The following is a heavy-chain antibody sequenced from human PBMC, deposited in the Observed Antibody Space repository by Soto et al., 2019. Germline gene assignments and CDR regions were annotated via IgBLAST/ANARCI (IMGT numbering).Heavy chain of an antibody. CDR3: ARDVGLYCSGGSCYQGNWFDP. V-gene: IGHV1-2*04. Sequence: ASVKVSCKASGYTFTGYYMHWVRQAPGQGLEWMGWINPNSGGTNYAQKFQGWVTMTRDTSISTAYMELSRLRSDDTAVYYCARDVGLYCSGGSCYQGNWFDPWGQGTLVTVSS. CDR1: GYTFTGYY. J-gene: IGHJ5*02. CDR2: INPNSGGT. D-gene: IGHD2-15*01.